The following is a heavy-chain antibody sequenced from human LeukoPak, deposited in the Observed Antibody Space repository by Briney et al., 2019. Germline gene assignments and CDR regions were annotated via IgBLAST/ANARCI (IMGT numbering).Heavy chain of an antibody. V-gene: IGHV1-46*01. CDR3: ARSYYGSGSYNPLYYFDY. CDR2: INPSGGST. Sequence: ASVKVSCTASGYTFTSYYMHWVRQAPGQGLEWMGIINPSGGSTSYAQKFQGRVTMTRDTSTSTVYMELSSLRSEDTAVYYCARSYYGSGSYNPLYYFDYWGQGTLVTVSS. J-gene: IGHJ4*02. D-gene: IGHD3-10*01. CDR1: GYTFTSYY.